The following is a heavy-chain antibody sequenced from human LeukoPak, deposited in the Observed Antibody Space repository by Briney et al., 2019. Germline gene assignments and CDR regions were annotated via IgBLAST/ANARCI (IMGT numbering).Heavy chain of an antibody. CDR3: ARGSVALGAVDP. V-gene: IGHV4-59*01. D-gene: IGHD3-10*01. J-gene: IGHJ5*02. CDR1: GGSISNYY. Sequence: SETLPLTCTVSGGSISNYYWFWIRQPPGKGLEWIGYFYYTGNTNYNPSLKSRVTISVDTSKNQFSLRLGSVTAADTAVYYCARGSVALGAVDPWGQGTLVTVSS. CDR2: FYYTGNT.